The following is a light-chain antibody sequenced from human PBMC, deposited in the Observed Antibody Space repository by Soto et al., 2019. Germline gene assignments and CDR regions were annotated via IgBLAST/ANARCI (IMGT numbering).Light chain of an antibody. CDR2: DVS. Sequence: QSVLTQPASVSGSPGQSITFSCTGTSSDVGDYKYVSWYQQHPGKATKLMIYDVSTRPSGVSNRFSGSKSGNTASLTISGLQAEDEAYYYCSSYTSGSLRLFGTGTKLTVL. CDR3: SSYTSGSLRL. J-gene: IGLJ1*01. CDR1: SSDVGDYKY. V-gene: IGLV2-14*01.